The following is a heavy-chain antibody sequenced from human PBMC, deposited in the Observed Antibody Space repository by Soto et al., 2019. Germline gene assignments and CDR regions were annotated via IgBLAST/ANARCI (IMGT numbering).Heavy chain of an antibody. D-gene: IGHD4-4*01. CDR1: GYTFTSYD. J-gene: IGHJ6*02. Sequence: QVQLVQSGAEVKKPGASVKVSCKASGYTFTSYDINWVRQATGQGLEWMGWMNPNSGNTGYAQKFQGRVTMTRNTSISTAYNEMSSLRSEDTAVYYCARGKVDGIYSSYDYDPMDVWGQGTTVTVSS. CDR3: ARGKVDGIYSSYDYDPMDV. CDR2: MNPNSGNT. V-gene: IGHV1-8*01.